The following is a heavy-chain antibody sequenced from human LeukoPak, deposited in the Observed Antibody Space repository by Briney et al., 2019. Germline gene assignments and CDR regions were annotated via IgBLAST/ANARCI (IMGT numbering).Heavy chain of an antibody. V-gene: IGHV4-39*01. CDR3: ARHYDSRGYFGDV. D-gene: IGHD3-22*01. CDR2: NSYSGNN. Sequence: PSETLSLTCALSGGSINGGDYYWGWIRQPPGKGLEWIGFNSYSGNNYYSPSLKRRVTISVDTSKNHFTLKLASVTAADTAVYYCARHYDSRGYFGDVWGQGAMVTVSS. CDR1: GGSINGGDYY. J-gene: IGHJ3*01.